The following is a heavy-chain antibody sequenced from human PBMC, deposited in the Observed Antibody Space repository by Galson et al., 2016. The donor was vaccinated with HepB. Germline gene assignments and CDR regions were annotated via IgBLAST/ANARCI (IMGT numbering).Heavy chain of an antibody. V-gene: IGHV4-4*02. Sequence: LSLTCAVSGGTISSHDWWSWVRQPPAKGLEWIGEIYHSGSTTYNPSLNSRVTISVDTSKNQCSLKLSSVTAPDTAVYYCARVIASIPYYYYGMDVWGQGTTVTVSS. CDR3: ARVIASIPYYYYGMDV. CDR2: IYHSGST. J-gene: IGHJ6*02. D-gene: IGHD2-21*01. CDR1: GGTISSHDW.